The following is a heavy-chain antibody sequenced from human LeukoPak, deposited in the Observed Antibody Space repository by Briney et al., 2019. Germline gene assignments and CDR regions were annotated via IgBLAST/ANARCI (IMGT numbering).Heavy chain of an antibody. CDR3: ARDRRYNWNPYYYYYYYMDV. J-gene: IGHJ6*03. CDR1: GYTFTSYD. Sequence: ASVKVSCKASGYTFTSYDISWVRQAPGQGLEWMGWISAYNGNTNYAQKLQGRVTMTTDTSTSTAYMELRSLRSDDTAVYYCARDRRYNWNPYYYYYYYMDVWGKGTTVTVSS. CDR2: ISAYNGNT. V-gene: IGHV1-18*01. D-gene: IGHD1-20*01.